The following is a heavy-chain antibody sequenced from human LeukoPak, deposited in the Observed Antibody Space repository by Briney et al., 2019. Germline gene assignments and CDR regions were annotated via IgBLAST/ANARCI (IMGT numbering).Heavy chain of an antibody. Sequence: GGSLRLSRAVSGFTLDDYGMSGVRPAPAKGREGVFGINWSESNTGYADSVKGRFTISRDNAKNSLYLQMDSLRAEDTALYYCTRRYGSGRPFDFWGQGTLVTVSS. D-gene: IGHD3-10*01. V-gene: IGHV3-20*04. J-gene: IGHJ4*02. CDR3: TRRYGSGRPFDF. CDR2: INWSESNT. CDR1: GFTLDDYG.